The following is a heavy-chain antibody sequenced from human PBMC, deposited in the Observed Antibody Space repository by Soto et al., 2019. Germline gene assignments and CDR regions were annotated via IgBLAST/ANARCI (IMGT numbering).Heavy chain of an antibody. CDR2: IYPGDSDT. J-gene: IGHJ3*02. V-gene: IGHV5-51*01. CDR1: GYSFTSYW. D-gene: IGHD4-17*01. CDR3: ARHGGWLDYGDYVTAFDI. Sequence: GESLKISCKGSGYSFTSYWIGWVRQMPGKGLEWMGIIYPGDSDTRYSPSFQGQVTISADKSISTAYLQWSSLKASDTAMYYCARHGGWLDYGDYVTAFDIWGQGTMVTVSS.